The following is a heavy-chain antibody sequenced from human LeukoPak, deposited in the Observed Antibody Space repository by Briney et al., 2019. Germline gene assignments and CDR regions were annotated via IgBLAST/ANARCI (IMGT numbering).Heavy chain of an antibody. V-gene: IGHV3-7*03. CDR3: AKDPGDKDIDRWFDP. CDR2: INEDGYEK. CDR1: GFPLTTYW. J-gene: IGHJ5*02. Sequence: QAGGSLRLSCAATGFPLTTYWMSWVRQAPGKGLEWVANINEDGYEKYYVGSVKGRFTISRDNAKNSLCLHMSGLRVEDTAVYYCAKDPGDKDIDRWFDPWGQGTLVTVSS. D-gene: IGHD7-27*01.